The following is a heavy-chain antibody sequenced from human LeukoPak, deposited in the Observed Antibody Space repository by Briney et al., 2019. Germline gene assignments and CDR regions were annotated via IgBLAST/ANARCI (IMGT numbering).Heavy chain of an antibody. CDR1: GYSISSGYY. D-gene: IGHD6-13*01. CDR3: ATSGYSNTWPSGA. CDR2: IYYSGSA. J-gene: IGHJ5*02. Sequence: PSETLSLTCTVSGYSISSGYYWSWIRQSPGKGLEWIGNIYYSGSANYNPSLKSRVTMSIDASKKQFSLKLSSVTAADTAVYYCATSGYSNTWPSGAWGQGTLVTVSS. V-gene: IGHV4-38-2*02.